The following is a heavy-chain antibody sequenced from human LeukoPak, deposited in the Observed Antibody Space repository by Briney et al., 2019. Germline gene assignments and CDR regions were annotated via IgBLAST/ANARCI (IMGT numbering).Heavy chain of an antibody. CDR2: ISGSGGST. CDR1: GFTFSSYA. Sequence: GGSLRLSCAASGFTFSSYAMSWVRQAPGKGLEWVSAISGSGGSTYYADSVKGRFTISRDNSKNTLYLQMNSLRAEDTAVYYCARGGSYFLVALDYWGQGTLVTVSS. J-gene: IGHJ4*02. V-gene: IGHV3-23*01. D-gene: IGHD1-26*01. CDR3: ARGGSYFLVALDY.